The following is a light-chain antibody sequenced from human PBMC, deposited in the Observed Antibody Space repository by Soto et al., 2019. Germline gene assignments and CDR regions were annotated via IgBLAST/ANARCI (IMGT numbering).Light chain of an antibody. CDR2: DAS. CDR1: ERVSSDY. J-gene: IGKJ1*01. Sequence: DIVLTQSPDTLSLSPGDRATLSCRASERVSSDYLAWYQQKPGQAPRLLIYDASSRATDIPDRFSGSGSATDFTLTISRLEPEDFAVYYCQQYGSSAWTFGQGTKVEIK. CDR3: QQYGSSAWT. V-gene: IGKV3-20*01.